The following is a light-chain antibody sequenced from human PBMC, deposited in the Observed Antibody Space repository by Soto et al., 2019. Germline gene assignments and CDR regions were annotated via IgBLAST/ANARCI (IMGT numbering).Light chain of an antibody. V-gene: IGKV1-39*01. Sequence: DIQMTQSPASLSASVGDRVTITCRASQSISSYLNWYQQKPGKAPKLLIYAASSLQSGVPSRFSGSGSGTEFTLTISTLQPEDFATYYCQQSYSTPPTFGRGTKVDIK. CDR1: QSISSY. CDR2: AAS. CDR3: QQSYSTPPT. J-gene: IGKJ1*01.